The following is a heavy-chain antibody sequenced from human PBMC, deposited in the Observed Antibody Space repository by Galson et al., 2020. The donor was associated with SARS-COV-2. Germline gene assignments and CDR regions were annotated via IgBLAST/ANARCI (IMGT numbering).Heavy chain of an antibody. Sequence: ASVKVSCKASGYTFSSYGISWVRQAPGQGLAWVGWISANTGNTHYAQTLQGRVTMTTDTSTGTAYMELRSLRSDDTAVYYCARDGANYYYGSGYDYWGQGTLVTVSS. V-gene: IGHV1-18*01. CDR1: GYTFSSYG. CDR2: ISANTGNT. J-gene: IGHJ4*02. D-gene: IGHD3-10*01. CDR3: ARDGANYYYGSGYDY.